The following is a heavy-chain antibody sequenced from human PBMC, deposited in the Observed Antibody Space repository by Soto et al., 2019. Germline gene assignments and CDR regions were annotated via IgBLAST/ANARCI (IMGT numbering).Heavy chain of an antibody. V-gene: IGHV3-9*01. CDR3: AKAGGYDSDYYYMDV. CDR1: GFTFDDYA. CDR2: ISWNSGSI. Sequence: GGSLRLSCAASGFTFDDYAMHWVRQAPGKGLEWVSGISWNSGSIGYADSVKGRFTISRDNAKNSLYLQMNSLRAEDTALYYCAKAGGYDSDYYYMDVWGKGTTVTVSS. D-gene: IGHD5-12*01. J-gene: IGHJ6*03.